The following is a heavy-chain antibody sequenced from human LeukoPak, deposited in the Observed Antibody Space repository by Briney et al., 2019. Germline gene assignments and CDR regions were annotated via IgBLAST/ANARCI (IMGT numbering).Heavy chain of an antibody. Sequence: SETLCLTCTVSGGSISSDSYYWGWIRQPPGKGLEWIGSIYYSGSTYYNPSLKSRVTISVDTSKNQFSLKLISVTAADTAVYYCGSPYPLDYWGQGTLVTVSS. CDR2: IYYSGST. V-gene: IGHV4-39*01. CDR1: GGSISSDSYY. CDR3: GSPYPLDY. J-gene: IGHJ4*02.